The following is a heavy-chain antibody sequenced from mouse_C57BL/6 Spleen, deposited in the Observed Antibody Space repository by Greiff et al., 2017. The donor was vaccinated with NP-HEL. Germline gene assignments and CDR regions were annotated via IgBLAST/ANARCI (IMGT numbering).Heavy chain of an antibody. CDR1: GFTFSDYY. D-gene: IGHD1-1*01. J-gene: IGHJ2*01. Sequence: EVMLVESEGGLVQPGSSMKLSCTASGFTFSDYYMAWVRQVPEKGLEWVANINYDGSSTYYLDSLKSRFIISRDNAKNILYLQMSSLKSEDTATYYCARDGHYYGSSTFDYWGQGTTLTVSS. CDR3: ARDGHYYGSSTFDY. CDR2: INYDGSST. V-gene: IGHV5-16*01.